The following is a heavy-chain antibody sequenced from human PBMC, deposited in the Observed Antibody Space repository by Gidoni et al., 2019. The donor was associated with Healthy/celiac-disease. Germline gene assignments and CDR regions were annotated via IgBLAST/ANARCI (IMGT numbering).Heavy chain of an antibody. Sequence: EVQLVESGGGLVQPGRSLRLSCAASGLTFDDYAMHWVRQAPGKGLEWVSGISWNSGSIGYADSVKGRFTISRDNAKNSLYLQMNSLRAEDTALYYCAAGTTVVTPGAFDIWGQGTMVTVSS. V-gene: IGHV3-9*01. J-gene: IGHJ3*02. CDR1: GLTFDDYA. CDR2: ISWNSGSI. CDR3: AAGTTVVTPGAFDI. D-gene: IGHD4-17*01.